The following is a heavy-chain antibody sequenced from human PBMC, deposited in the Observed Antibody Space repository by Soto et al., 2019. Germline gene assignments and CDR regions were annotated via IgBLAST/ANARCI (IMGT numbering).Heavy chain of an antibody. D-gene: IGHD4-17*01. V-gene: IGHV3-23*01. CDR3: ARNYGDNVVYFSDS. CDR1: GFTFITYA. J-gene: IGHJ4*02. Sequence: PGGSLRLSCAASGFTFITYAMNWVRQAPGKGLEWVSGIIGSGDSTYYADSVKVRFTISRDNSKNTLFRQMNSLRVDDTAIYYFARNYGDNVVYFSDSCGQGTLVTVS. CDR2: IIGSGDST.